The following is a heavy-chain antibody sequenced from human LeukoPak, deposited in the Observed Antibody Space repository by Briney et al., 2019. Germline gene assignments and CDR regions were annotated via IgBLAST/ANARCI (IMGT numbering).Heavy chain of an antibody. V-gene: IGHV1-18*01. CDR1: GYTFTSYG. CDR3: AIIRDPRVTPNAFDI. D-gene: IGHD4-23*01. CDR2: ISAYNGNT. J-gene: IGHJ3*02. Sequence: GASVKVSCKASGYTFTSYGISWVRQAPGQGLEWMGWISAYNGNTNYAQKLQGRVTMTTDTSTSTAYMELRSLRSDDTAVYYCAIIRDPRVTPNAFDIWGQGTVVTVSS.